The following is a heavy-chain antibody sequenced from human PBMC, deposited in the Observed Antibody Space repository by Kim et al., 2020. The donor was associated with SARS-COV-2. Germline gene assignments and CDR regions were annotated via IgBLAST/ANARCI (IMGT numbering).Heavy chain of an antibody. D-gene: IGHD6-19*01. CDR2: IYYSGST. V-gene: IGHV4-39*01. J-gene: IGHJ4*02. CDR3: ATVGYSSGWYQITHFDY. Sequence: SETLSLTCTVSGGSISTSSYYWGWIRQPPGKGLEWIGSIYYSGSTYYNPSLRSRITISVDTSKNQFSLKLSSVTAADTAVYYCATVGYSSGWYQITHFDYWGQGTLVTVSS. CDR1: GGSISTSSYY.